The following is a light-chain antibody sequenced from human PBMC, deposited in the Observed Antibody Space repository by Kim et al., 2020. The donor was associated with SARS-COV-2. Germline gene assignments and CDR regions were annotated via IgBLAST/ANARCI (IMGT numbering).Light chain of an antibody. J-gene: IGLJ1*01. Sequence: YNYVSWYQQQPGRAPKLMIYDVWKRPSGISNRFSGSKSGNTASLSISGLQAEDEADYYCSSYTSSSTFVFGPGTKVTVL. V-gene: IGLV2-14*04. CDR1: YNY. CDR2: DVW. CDR3: SSYTSSSTFV.